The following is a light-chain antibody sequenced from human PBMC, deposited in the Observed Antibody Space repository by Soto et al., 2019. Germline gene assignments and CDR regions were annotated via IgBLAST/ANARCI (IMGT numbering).Light chain of an antibody. CDR3: QQRSNWPLT. V-gene: IGKV3D-20*02. J-gene: IGKJ4*01. CDR1: QSVSSSY. Sequence: EIVLTQSLGTRSLTRMGVGTGGFRASQSVSSSYLAWYQQKPGQAPRLLIHDASNRATGIPARFSGSGSGTDFTLTISSLEPEDFAVYYCQQRSNWPLTFGGGTKVDI. CDR2: DAS.